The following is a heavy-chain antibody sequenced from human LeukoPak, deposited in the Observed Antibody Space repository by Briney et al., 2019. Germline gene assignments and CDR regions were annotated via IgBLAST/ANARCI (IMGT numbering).Heavy chain of an antibody. CDR2: ISGSGGST. CDR1: GFTFDDYA. Sequence: PGGSLRLSCAASGFTFDDYAMHWVRQAPGKGLEWVSAISGSGGSTYYADSVKGRFTISRDNSKNTPYLQMNSLRAEDTAVYYCARDLGMVRGVPDYWGQGTLVTVSS. J-gene: IGHJ4*02. CDR3: ARDLGMVRGVPDY. V-gene: IGHV3-23*01. D-gene: IGHD3-10*01.